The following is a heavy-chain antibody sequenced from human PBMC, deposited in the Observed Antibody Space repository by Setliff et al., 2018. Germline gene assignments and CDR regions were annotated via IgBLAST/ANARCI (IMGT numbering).Heavy chain of an antibody. J-gene: IGHJ3*02. Sequence: SETLSLTCNVYGGSFDTYYWSWIRQPPGKGLEWFGEINHSGSGDYNPSFKGRVTISVDTSKKQFSLTLTSVTAADTAQYYCRQAVVGRDVFDIWGQGTVVTVSS. V-gene: IGHV4-34*01. CDR3: RQAVVGRDVFDI. CDR1: GGSFDTYY. CDR2: INHSGSG. D-gene: IGHD1-1*01.